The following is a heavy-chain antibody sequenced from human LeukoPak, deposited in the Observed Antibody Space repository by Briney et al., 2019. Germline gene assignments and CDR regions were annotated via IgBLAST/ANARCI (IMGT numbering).Heavy chain of an antibody. CDR1: GGSISSGGYY. Sequence: KPSETLSLTCTVSGGSISSGGYYWSWIRQPPGKGLEWIGYIYYSGSTNYNPSLESRVTISVDTSKNQFSLKLSSVTAADTAVYYCARDQDWDLQSLRYFDYWGQGTLVTVSS. CDR2: IYYSGST. CDR3: ARDQDWDLQSLRYFDY. D-gene: IGHD1-26*01. J-gene: IGHJ4*02. V-gene: IGHV4-61*08.